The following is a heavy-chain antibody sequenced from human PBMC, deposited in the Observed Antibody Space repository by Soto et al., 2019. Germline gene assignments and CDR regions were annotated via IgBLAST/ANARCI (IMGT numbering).Heavy chain of an antibody. D-gene: IGHD2-15*01. CDR1: GFTFSSYG. CDR3: ASRRSGGSCYDP. CDR2: IWYDGSNK. V-gene: IGHV3-33*01. J-gene: IGHJ5*02. Sequence: GGSLRLSCAASGFTFSSYGMHWVRQAPGKGLEWVAVIWYDGSNKYYADSVKGRFTISRDNSKNTLYLQMNSLRAEDTAVYYCASRRSGGSCYDPWGQGTLVTVSS.